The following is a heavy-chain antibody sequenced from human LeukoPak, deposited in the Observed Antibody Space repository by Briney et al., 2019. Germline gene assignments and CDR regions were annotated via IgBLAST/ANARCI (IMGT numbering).Heavy chain of an antibody. CDR2: IKQDGSEK. CDR3: AREGDGYPFDY. CDR1: GFTFSSYA. Sequence: GGSLRLSCAASGFTFSSYAMSWVRQAPGKGLEWVANIKQDGSEKYYVDSVKGRFTISRDNAKNSLYLQMNSLRAEDTAVYYCAREGDGYPFDYWGQGTLVTVSS. D-gene: IGHD5-24*01. V-gene: IGHV3-7*03. J-gene: IGHJ4*02.